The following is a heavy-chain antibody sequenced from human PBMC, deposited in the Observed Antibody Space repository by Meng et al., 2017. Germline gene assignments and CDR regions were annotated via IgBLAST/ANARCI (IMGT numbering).Heavy chain of an antibody. D-gene: IGHD3-22*01. Sequence: QVQLVESGGGVVQPGRSLRLSCAASRFTFSSYAMNWVRQAPGQGLEWMGWINTNTGNPTYAQGFTGRFVFSLDTSVSTAYLQISSLKAEDTAVYYCATISPRDSSGLSFDYWGQGTLVTVSS. J-gene: IGHJ4*02. CDR3: ATISPRDSSGLSFDY. V-gene: IGHV7-4-1*02. CDR1: RFTFSSYA. CDR2: INTNTGNP.